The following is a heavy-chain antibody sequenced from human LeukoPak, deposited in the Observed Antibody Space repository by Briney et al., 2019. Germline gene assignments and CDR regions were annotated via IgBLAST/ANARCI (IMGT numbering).Heavy chain of an antibody. Sequence: PGGSLRLSCAAPGFTFSGYWMSWVRQAPGKGLEWVANIKQDGSEKYYVDSVKGRFTISRDNAKNSLYLQMNSLRAEDTAVYYCARERPIVADVDLDYWGQGTLVTVSS. J-gene: IGHJ4*02. CDR1: GFTFSGYW. CDR2: IKQDGSEK. D-gene: IGHD5-12*01. V-gene: IGHV3-7*03. CDR3: ARERPIVADVDLDY.